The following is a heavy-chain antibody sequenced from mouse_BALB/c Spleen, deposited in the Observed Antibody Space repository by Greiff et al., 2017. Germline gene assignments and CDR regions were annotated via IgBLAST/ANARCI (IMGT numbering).Heavy chain of an antibody. J-gene: IGHJ2*01. V-gene: IGHV5-6-3*01. Sequence: EVKLMESGGGLVQPGGSLKLSCAASGFTFSSYGMSWVRQTPDKRLELVATINSNGGSTYYPDSVKGRFTISRDNAKNTLYLQMSSLKSEDTAMYYCARDDDGYYVDYWGQGTTLTVSS. CDR3: ARDDDGYYVDY. CDR1: GFTFSSYG. CDR2: INSNGGST. D-gene: IGHD2-3*01.